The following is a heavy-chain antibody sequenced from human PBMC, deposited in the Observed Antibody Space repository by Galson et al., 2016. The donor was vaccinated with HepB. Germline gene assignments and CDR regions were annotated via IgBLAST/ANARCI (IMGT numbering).Heavy chain of an antibody. CDR2: VYYRGTT. CDR3: ARVVFGSVLIGHFDP. J-gene: IGHJ5*02. Sequence: ETLSLTCIVSGGSINNNSFYWGWIRQPPGKGLEWIGNVYYRGTTYYNPSLKRRVTISIDTSKNEFSLSLKSVTAADTAVYYCARVVFGSVLIGHFDPWGQGALVTVSS. CDR1: GGSINNNSFY. D-gene: IGHD3-10*01. V-gene: IGHV4-39*07.